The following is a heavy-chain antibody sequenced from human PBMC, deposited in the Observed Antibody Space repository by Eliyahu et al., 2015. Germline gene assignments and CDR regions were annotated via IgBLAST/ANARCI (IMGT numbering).Heavy chain of an antibody. J-gene: IGHJ4*02. V-gene: IGHV4-59*09. CDR2: IYYSGST. D-gene: IGHD4-17*01. Sequence: LEWIGYIYYSGSTKYNPSLKSRVTISVDTSKNQFSLKVSSVTAVDTAVYYCARGDYGDYEGYYFDYWGQGTLVAVSS. CDR3: ARGDYGDYEGYYFDY.